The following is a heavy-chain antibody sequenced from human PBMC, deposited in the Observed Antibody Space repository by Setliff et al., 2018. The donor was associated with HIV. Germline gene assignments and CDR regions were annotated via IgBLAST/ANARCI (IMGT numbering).Heavy chain of an antibody. D-gene: IGHD2-2*01. J-gene: IGHJ3*02. Sequence: ASVKVSCKTSGGTFSTYTIAWVRQAPGQGLEWMGRIIPIFGTPNYAQKFQGRVTITADKSTSTVYLDLRSLTSEDTAMYYCARSVWAVVVPTDPAVDAFAIWGQGTMATVSS. CDR1: GGTFSTYT. CDR3: ARSVWAVVVPTDPAVDAFAI. CDR2: IIPIFGTP. V-gene: IGHV1-69*08.